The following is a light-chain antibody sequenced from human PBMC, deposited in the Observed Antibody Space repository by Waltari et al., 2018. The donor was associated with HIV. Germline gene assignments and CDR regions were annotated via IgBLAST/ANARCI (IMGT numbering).Light chain of an antibody. CDR1: SGSVSTSYY. Sequence: QTVVTQEPSFSVSPGGTVTLTCGLSSGSVSTSYYPSWYQQTPGQAPRTLIYSTNTRSSGVSDRFSGSILGNKAALTITGAQADDESDYVGVFGGGTKLTVL. CDR2: STN. J-gene: IGLJ2*01. V-gene: IGLV8-61*01. CDR3: V.